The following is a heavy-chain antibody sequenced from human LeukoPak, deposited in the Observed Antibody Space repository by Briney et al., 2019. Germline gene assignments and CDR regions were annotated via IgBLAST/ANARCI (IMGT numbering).Heavy chain of an antibody. CDR1: GFTVSRNY. Sequence: GGSLRPSCAASGFTVSRNYSTWVRQAPGKGLEGVSIIFSGGSTYYADSVKDRFIISRDNSKNTLFLQMNSLRAEDTAMYYCAKVTGGYSYGGWFDPWGPGTLVTVSS. CDR3: AKVTGGYSYGGWFDP. J-gene: IGHJ5*02. CDR2: IFSGGST. D-gene: IGHD5-18*01. V-gene: IGHV3-66*01.